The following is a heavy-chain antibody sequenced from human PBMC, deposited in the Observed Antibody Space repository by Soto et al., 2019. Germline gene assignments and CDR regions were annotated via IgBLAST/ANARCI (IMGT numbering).Heavy chain of an antibody. Sequence: RTLRISCEASGCTVTSNYMSWVRQAPGKGLEWVSVIFSGGTTHYADSVKGRFTISRDNSKNTLYLQMNSLRVDDTAVYYCARETRGRQNVDYYGQRTVVT. CDR2: IFSGGTT. J-gene: IGHJ4*02. V-gene: IGHV3-53*01. CDR1: GCTVTSNY. CDR3: ARETRGRQNVDY.